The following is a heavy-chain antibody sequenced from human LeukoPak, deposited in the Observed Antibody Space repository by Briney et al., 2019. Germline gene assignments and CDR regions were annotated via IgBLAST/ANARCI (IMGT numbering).Heavy chain of an antibody. CDR1: GFNFSTYA. J-gene: IGHJ4*02. V-gene: IGHV3-23*01. D-gene: IGHD1-14*01. Sequence: HPGGSLRLSCAASGFNFSTYAMNWVRQAPGKGLEWVSAISPIGSRTYYADSVKGRFTISRDNSKNTLYLQMNSLRAGDTAIYYCAKASTILKPIDSWGQGTLVTVSS. CDR3: AKASTILKPIDS. CDR2: ISPIGSRT.